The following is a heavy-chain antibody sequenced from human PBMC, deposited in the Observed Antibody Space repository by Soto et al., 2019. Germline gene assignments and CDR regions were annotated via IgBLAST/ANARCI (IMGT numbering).Heavy chain of an antibody. CDR3: AREDADAGLYYFDC. CDR2: IYYSGST. Sequence: PSETLSLTCTVSGGSISSGGYYWSWIRQHPGKGLEWIGYIYYSGSTYYNPSLKSRVTISADTSKNQLSLRLSAVTAADTAVYYCAREDADAGLYYFDCWGQGTLVTVSS. J-gene: IGHJ4*02. CDR1: GGSISSGGYY. V-gene: IGHV4-31*03.